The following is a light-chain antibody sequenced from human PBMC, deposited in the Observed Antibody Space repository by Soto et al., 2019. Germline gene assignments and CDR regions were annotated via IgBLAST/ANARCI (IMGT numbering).Light chain of an antibody. CDR2: EVS. Sequence: SALTQPASVSGSPGQSITISCTGTSSDVGGYNYVSWYQQHPGKAPKLMIYEVSNRPSGVSNRFSGSKSGNTASLTISGLQAEDEADYYCFSYTSSSTYDFGTGPKVTAL. CDR1: SSDVGGYNY. CDR3: FSYTSSSTYD. J-gene: IGLJ1*01. V-gene: IGLV2-14*01.